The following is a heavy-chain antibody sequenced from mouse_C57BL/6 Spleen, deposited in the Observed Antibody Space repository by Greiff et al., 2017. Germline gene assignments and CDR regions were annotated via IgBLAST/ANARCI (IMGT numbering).Heavy chain of an antibody. CDR2: IYPGNSDT. D-gene: IGHD2-3*01. J-gene: IGHJ3*01. V-gene: IGHV1-5*01. CDR1: GYTFTSYW. Sequence: EVQLQQSGTVLARPGASVKMSCKTSGYTFTSYWMHWVKQRPGQGLEWIGAIYPGNSDTSYNQKFKGKAKLTAVTSASTAYMELSSLTNEDSAVYYCTRTYDGYRFAYWGQGTLVTVSA. CDR3: TRTYDGYRFAY.